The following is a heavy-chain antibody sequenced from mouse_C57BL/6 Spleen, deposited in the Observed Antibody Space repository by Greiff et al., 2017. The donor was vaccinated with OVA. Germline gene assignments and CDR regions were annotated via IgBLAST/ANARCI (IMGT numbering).Heavy chain of an antibody. CDR3: ARENSTVVAPFDY. J-gene: IGHJ2*01. CDR1: GYAFSSYW. V-gene: IGHV1-80*01. D-gene: IGHD1-1*01. Sequence: VQVVESGAELVKPGASVKISCKASGYAFSSYWMNWVKQRPGKGLEWIGQIYPGDGDTNYNGKFKGKATLTADKSSSTAYMQLSSLTSEDSAVYFCARENSTVVAPFDYWGQGTTLTVSS. CDR2: IYPGDGDT.